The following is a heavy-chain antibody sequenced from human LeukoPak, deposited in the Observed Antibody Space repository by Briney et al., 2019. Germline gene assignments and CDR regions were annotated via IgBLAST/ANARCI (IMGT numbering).Heavy chain of an antibody. CDR1: GFTFSTYG. CDR2: IRYDESNK. CDR3: AKDRWTSGAAGSSYDY. J-gene: IGHJ4*02. D-gene: IGHD6-13*01. V-gene: IGHV3-30*02. Sequence: GGSLKLSCEASGFTFSTYGMHWVRQAPGKGLEWVTFIRYDESNKYYADSVKGRFTISRENSKNTLYLQMNSLRAEDTAVYYCAKDRWTSGAAGSSYDYWGQGTQVTVSS.